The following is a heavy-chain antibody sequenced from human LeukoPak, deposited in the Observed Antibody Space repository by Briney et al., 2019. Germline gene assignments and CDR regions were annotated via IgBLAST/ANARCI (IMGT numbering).Heavy chain of an antibody. CDR3: ARATDYYDSSGHYYTKDY. J-gene: IGHJ4*02. D-gene: IGHD3-22*01. CDR1: GFIFSSNY. CDR2: IYSGGST. V-gene: IGHV3-53*01. Sequence: GGSLRLSCAASGFIFSSNYMSWVRQAPGKGLEWVSVIYSGGSTYYADSVKGRFTISRDNSKNTLYLQMNSLRAEDTAVYYCARATDYYDSSGHYYTKDYWGQGTLVTVSS.